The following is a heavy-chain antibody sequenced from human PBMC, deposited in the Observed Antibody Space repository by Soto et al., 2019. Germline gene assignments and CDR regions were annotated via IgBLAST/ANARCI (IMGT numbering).Heavy chain of an antibody. CDR1: GFSLSTRGVA. J-gene: IGHJ4*02. CDR2: IFWDEDK. CDR3: AHRPRGYAYYFDY. V-gene: IGHV2-5*02. D-gene: IGHD5-12*01. Sequence: QITLKESGPTLVKPTQTLTLTCTFSGFSLSTRGVAVGWFRQPPGKALEWLALIFWDEDKWYSPSLKSRRTGTDDTSNNQVVLTMTSMDPVGTATYYCAHRPRGYAYYFDYWGQGTLVTVSS.